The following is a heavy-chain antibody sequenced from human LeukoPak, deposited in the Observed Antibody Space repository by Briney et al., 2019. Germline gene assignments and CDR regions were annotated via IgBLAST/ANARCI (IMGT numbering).Heavy chain of an antibody. Sequence: SETLSLTCTVSGGSISSGSYYWSWIRQPAGKGLEWIGRIYTSGSTNYNPSLKSRVTISVDTSKNQFSLKLSSVTAADTAVYYCARYEWVVVKVRGWFDPWGQGTLVTVSS. CDR1: GGSISSGSYY. CDR2: IYTSGST. V-gene: IGHV4-61*02. D-gene: IGHD2-2*01. CDR3: ARYEWVVVKVRGWFDP. J-gene: IGHJ5*02.